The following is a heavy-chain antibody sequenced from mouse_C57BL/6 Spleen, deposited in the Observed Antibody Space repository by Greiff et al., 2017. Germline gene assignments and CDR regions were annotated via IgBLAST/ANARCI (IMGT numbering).Heavy chain of an antibody. V-gene: IGHV14-1*01. J-gene: IGHJ2*01. Sequence: VQLQQSGAELVRPGASVKLSCTASGFTFTDYCMHWVKQRPEHGLEWIGRIVPEDGDTEYAAKFQGKATMTADTSSNTAYLQLSSLTSEDSAVYSYTTLIMDYWGQGTTLTVSS. CDR3: TTLIMDY. D-gene: IGHD1-1*01. CDR2: IVPEDGDT. CDR1: GFTFTDYC.